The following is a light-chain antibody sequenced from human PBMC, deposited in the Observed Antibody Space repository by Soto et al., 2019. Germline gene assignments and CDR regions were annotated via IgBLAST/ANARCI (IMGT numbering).Light chain of an antibody. J-gene: IGLJ1*01. CDR1: SSDVGGYNY. V-gene: IGLV2-14*01. CDR3: SSYTSSSIL. Sequence: QSALTQPASVSGSPGQSITISCTGTSSDVGGYNYVSWYQQHPGKAPKLMIYEVSNRPSGVSNRFSGSKSGNTASLTISGLQAEDEADYYCSSYTSSSILFGTGTKVTAL. CDR2: EVS.